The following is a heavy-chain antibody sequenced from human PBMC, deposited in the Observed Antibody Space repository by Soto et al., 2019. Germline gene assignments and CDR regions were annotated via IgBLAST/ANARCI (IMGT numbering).Heavy chain of an antibody. D-gene: IGHD2-21*01. CDR1: GYTFTSYD. CDR2: INPSGGST. Sequence: ASVKVSCKASGYTFTSYDINWVQQATGQGLEWMGIINPSGGSTSYAQKFQGRVTMTRDTSTSTVYMELSSLRSEDTAVYYCARDMKRVKGAFDIWGQGTMVTVSS. V-gene: IGHV1-46*03. J-gene: IGHJ3*02. CDR3: ARDMKRVKGAFDI.